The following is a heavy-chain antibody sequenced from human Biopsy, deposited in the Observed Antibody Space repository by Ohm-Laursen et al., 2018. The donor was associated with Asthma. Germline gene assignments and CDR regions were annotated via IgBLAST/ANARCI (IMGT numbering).Heavy chain of an antibody. CDR1: GFAVSSDH. J-gene: IGHJ4*02. Sequence: SLRLSCAASGFAVSSDHMFWVRQAPGKGLEWVSVIYSGGTSHTADSVRGRFTIPRDYSKNTLYLQMHSLRAEDTAVYYCARGDSSNWSHYYFDYWGQGTLVTVSS. CDR2: IYSGGTS. V-gene: IGHV3-53*01. D-gene: IGHD3-22*01. CDR3: ARGDSSNWSHYYFDY.